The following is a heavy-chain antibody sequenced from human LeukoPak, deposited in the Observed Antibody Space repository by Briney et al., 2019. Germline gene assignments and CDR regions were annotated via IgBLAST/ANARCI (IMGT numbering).Heavy chain of an antibody. J-gene: IGHJ6*02. V-gene: IGHV3-33*01. CDR1: GFTFSSYG. D-gene: IGHD2-2*01. CDR3: ARDSEDIVVVPAAMPYYYGMDV. CDR2: IWYDGSNK. Sequence: GGSLRLSCAASGFTFSSYGMHWVRQAPGKGLEWVAVIWYDGSNKYYADSVKGRFTISRDNSKNTLYLQMNSLRAEDTAVYYCARDSEDIVVVPAAMPYYYGMDVWGQGTTVTVSS.